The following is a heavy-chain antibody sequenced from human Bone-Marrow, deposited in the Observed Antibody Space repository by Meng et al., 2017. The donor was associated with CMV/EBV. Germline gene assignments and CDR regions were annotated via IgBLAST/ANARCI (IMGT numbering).Heavy chain of an antibody. CDR1: GYTFTGYY. Sequence: ASVKVSCKASGYTFTGYYMHWVRQAPGQGLEWMGWINPNSGGTNYAQKFQGRVTMTRDTSISTAYMELSRLRSDDTAVYYCARDRGWYDFWSGYTVGAFDIWGQGTMVTV. J-gene: IGHJ3*02. V-gene: IGHV1-2*02. CDR3: ARDRGWYDFWSGYTVGAFDI. CDR2: INPNSGGT. D-gene: IGHD3-3*01.